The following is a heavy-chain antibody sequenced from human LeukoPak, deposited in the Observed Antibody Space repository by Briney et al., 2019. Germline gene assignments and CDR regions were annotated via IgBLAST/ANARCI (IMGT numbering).Heavy chain of an antibody. D-gene: IGHD3-22*01. Sequence: PGGSLRLSCAASGFTFSSYSMNWVRQASGKGLEWVSSISSSSSYIYYADSVKGRFTISRDNAKNSLYLQMNSLRAEDTAVYYCAREGTYYDSSGYYVLFDYWGQGTLVTVSS. J-gene: IGHJ4*02. CDR3: AREGTYYDSSGYYVLFDY. CDR2: ISSSSSYI. CDR1: GFTFSSYS. V-gene: IGHV3-21*01.